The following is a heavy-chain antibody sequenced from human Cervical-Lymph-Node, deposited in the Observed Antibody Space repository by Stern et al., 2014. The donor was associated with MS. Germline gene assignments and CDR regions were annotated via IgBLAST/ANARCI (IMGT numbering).Heavy chain of an antibody. D-gene: IGHD6-19*01. Sequence: EVQLVESGGGLVQPGGSLRLSCVASGFTFSSHWMHWVRQAPGKGLVWVSRMDSDVSFISYADSVKGRFTISRDNAKNTLYLQMNSLRVEDTAVYYCARDSSASYWGQGTLVTVSS. J-gene: IGHJ4*02. CDR2: MDSDVSFI. CDR1: GFTFSSHW. V-gene: IGHV3-74*01. CDR3: ARDSSASY.